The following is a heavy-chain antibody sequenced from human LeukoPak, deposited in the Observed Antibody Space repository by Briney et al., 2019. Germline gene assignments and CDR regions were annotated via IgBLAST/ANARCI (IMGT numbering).Heavy chain of an antibody. D-gene: IGHD1-26*01. Sequence: SGTLSLTCTVSGGSISSSSHYWGWIRQPPGKGLEWIGSIYYSGGTYYNPSLKSRVTISVDTSKNQFSLKLSSVTAADTAVYYCARGPKVGATTYFDYWGQGTLVTVSS. CDR2: IYYSGGT. V-gene: IGHV4-39*07. CDR3: ARGPKVGATTYFDY. J-gene: IGHJ4*02. CDR1: GGSISSSSHY.